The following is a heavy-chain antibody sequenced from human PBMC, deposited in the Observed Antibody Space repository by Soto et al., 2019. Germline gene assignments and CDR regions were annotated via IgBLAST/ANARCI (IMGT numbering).Heavy chain of an antibody. Sequence: GGSLRLSCAASGFTFSSYAMSWVRQAPGKGLEWVSAISGSGGSTYYADSVKGRFTISRDNSKNTLYLQMNSLRAEDTAVYYCAKVASQYYYDSSGYYLVFDYWGQGTLVTVSS. CDR2: ISGSGGST. J-gene: IGHJ4*02. CDR3: AKVASQYYYDSSGYYLVFDY. CDR1: GFTFSSYA. V-gene: IGHV3-23*01. D-gene: IGHD3-22*01.